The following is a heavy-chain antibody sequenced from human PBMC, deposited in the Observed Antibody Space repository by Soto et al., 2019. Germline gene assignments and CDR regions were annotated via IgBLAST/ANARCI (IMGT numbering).Heavy chain of an antibody. CDR3: ARCGIAARPPYYYYGMDV. J-gene: IGHJ6*02. Sequence: GESLKISCKGSGYSFTSYWIGWVRQMPGKGLEWMGIIYPGDSDTRYSPSFQGQVTISADKSISTAYLQWSSLKASDTAMYYCARCGIAARPPYYYYGMDVWGQGTTVTVS. V-gene: IGHV5-51*01. CDR1: GYSFTSYW. CDR2: IYPGDSDT. D-gene: IGHD6-6*01.